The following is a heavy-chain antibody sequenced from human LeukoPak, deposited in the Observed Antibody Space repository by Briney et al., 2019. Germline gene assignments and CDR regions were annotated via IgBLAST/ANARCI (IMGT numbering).Heavy chain of an antibody. CDR1: GGSFSGYY. CDR3: ASVYDSSGYYPF. CDR2: INHNGST. D-gene: IGHD3-22*01. Sequence: SETLSLTCAVYGGSFSGYYWSWIRQPPGEGLEWIGEINHNGSTNYNPSLKSRVTISVDTSKNQFSLKLSSVTAADTAVYYCASVYDSSGYYPFWGQGTLVTVSS. V-gene: IGHV4-34*01. J-gene: IGHJ4*02.